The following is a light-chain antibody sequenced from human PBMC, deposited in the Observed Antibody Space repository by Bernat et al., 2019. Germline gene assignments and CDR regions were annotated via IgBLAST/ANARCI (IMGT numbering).Light chain of an antibody. J-gene: IGKJ5*01. V-gene: IGKV1-33*01. Sequence: DIQMTQSPSSLSASVGDRVTITCQASLAINNFLNWYQQKPSKAPKLLIYDASSVETGVPSRFSGIGSGTAVTFSISSLQPEAIAPYLCQHNDNLPPPFGQGTRLEIK. CDR3: QHNDNLPPP. CDR2: DAS. CDR1: LAINNF.